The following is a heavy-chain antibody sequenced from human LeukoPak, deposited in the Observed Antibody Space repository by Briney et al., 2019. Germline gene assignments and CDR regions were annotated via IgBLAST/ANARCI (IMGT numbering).Heavy chain of an antibody. Sequence: SETLSLTCAVSGGSISSSNWWSWVRQPPGKGLEWIGEIYHSGSTNYNPSLKSRVTISVDKSKNQFSLKLSSVTAADTAVYYCARSNLEYSSSFDPWGQGTLVTVSS. CDR2: IYHSGST. J-gene: IGHJ5*02. CDR1: GGSISSSNW. V-gene: IGHV4-4*02. CDR3: ARSNLEYSSSFDP. D-gene: IGHD6-6*01.